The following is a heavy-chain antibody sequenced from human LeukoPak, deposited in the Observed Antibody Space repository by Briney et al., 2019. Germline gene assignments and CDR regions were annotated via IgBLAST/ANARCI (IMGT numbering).Heavy chain of an antibody. D-gene: IGHD3-9*01. CDR1: GGSISSSSYY. CDR3: ARYIGDDYDILTGWGFDY. CDR2: IYYSGST. Sequence: SETLSLTCTVSGGSISSSSYYWGWIRQPPGKGLEWIGSIYYSGSTYYNPSLKSRVTISVDTSKNQFSLKLSSVTAADTAVYYCARYIGDDYDILTGWGFDYWGQGTLVAVSS. V-gene: IGHV4-39*01. J-gene: IGHJ4*02.